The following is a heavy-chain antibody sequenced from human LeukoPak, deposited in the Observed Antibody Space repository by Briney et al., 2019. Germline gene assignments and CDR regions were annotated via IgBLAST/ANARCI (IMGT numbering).Heavy chain of an antibody. D-gene: IGHD3-9*01. CDR2: IKGDGSHT. CDR1: GFTFSNYW. Sequence: GGSLRLSYAASGFTFSNYWMHWVRQAPGKGLVWVSRIKGDGSHTIYADSVKGRFTISRDNAKNTLYLQMKSLRAEDTAVYYCVRDWDHFDFDSWGLGTLVTVSS. V-gene: IGHV3-74*01. CDR3: VRDWDHFDFDS. J-gene: IGHJ5*01.